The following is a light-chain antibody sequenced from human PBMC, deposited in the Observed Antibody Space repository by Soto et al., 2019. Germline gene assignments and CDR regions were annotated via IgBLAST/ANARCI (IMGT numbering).Light chain of an antibody. Sequence: QSVLTQPPSASATPGQRVSISCSGSRSNIGSNYVYWYQQLPGAAPRLLMYSNNQRPSGVPGRFSVSKSGNTASLTISGLQAEDEDDYYCCSYVGSTTLIFGGGTKLTVL. CDR2: SNN. CDR3: CSYVGSTTLI. J-gene: IGLJ2*01. V-gene: IGLV1-47*02. CDR1: RSNIGSNY.